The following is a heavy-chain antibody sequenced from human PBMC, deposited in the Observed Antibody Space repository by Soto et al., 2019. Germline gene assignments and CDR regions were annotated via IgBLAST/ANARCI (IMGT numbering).Heavy chain of an antibody. J-gene: IGHJ5*02. CDR1: GGSMRSGGYS. V-gene: IGHV4-30-2*01. CDR2: IYHSGNT. Sequence: SETLALTCAVSGGSMRSGGYSWSWIRQPPGKGLEWIGYIYHSGNTYYNPSLKSRVTTSVDRSKNQFSLKLSSVTAADTAVYYCARVPTPWGQGTLVTVSS. CDR3: ARVPTP.